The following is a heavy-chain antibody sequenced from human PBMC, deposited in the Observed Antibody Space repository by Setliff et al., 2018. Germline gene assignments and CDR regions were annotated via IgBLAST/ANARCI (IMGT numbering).Heavy chain of an antibody. D-gene: IGHD2-21*02. CDR3: ARDGGANGGNSAFDY. Sequence: PSETLSLTCAVPGYSISSGYYWGWIRQPPGKGLEWIGSIYHSGSTYYNPSLKSRVTISVDTSKNQFSLKLSSVTAADTAVYYCARDGGANGGNSAFDYWGQGTLVTVSS. CDR2: IYHSGST. CDR1: GYSISSGYY. J-gene: IGHJ4*02. V-gene: IGHV4-38-2*02.